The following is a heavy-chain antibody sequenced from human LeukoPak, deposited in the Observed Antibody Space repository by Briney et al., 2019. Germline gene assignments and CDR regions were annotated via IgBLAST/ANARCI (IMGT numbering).Heavy chain of an antibody. CDR2: IYYSGST. D-gene: IGHD3-10*01. CDR1: GGSISSYY. J-gene: IGHJ4*02. V-gene: IGHV4-59*01. CDR3: ARTLPDRFPLGNMLFDY. Sequence: SETLSLTCTVSGGSISSYYWSWIRQPPGKGLEWIGYIYYSGSTNYNPSLKSRVTISVDTSKNQFSLKLSSVTAADTAVYYCARTLPDRFPLGNMLFDYWGQGTLVTVSS.